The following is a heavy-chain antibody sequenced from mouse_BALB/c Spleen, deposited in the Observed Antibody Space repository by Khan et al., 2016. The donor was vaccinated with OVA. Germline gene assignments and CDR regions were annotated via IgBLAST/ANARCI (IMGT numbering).Heavy chain of an antibody. Sequence: VQLKESGAELVRPGALVNLSCKASGFTFKDYYMHWVKQRPDQGLEWIGWIDPENGNTKYDPKFQGQASITSDTSYNTVYLQLSSLTSDDTAVYYCSRDDCTRWFAYWGQGTLVTVSA. J-gene: IGHJ3*01. D-gene: IGHD2-4*01. CDR3: SRDDCTRWFAY. CDR1: GFTFKDYY. CDR2: IDPENGNT. V-gene: IGHV14-1*02.